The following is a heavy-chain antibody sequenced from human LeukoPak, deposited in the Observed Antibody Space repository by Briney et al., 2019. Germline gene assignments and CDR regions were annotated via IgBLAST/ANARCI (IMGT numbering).Heavy chain of an antibody. V-gene: IGHV3-23*01. CDR1: GFTFSSYA. J-gene: IGHJ4*02. D-gene: IGHD6-13*01. CDR2: ISGSGGST. Sequence: GGSLRLSCAASGFTFSSYAMSWVRQAPGKGLEWVSGISGSGGSTYYADSVKGRFTISRDNSKNTLYLQMNTLRAEDTALYYCAKDFRQQLVRGLDYWGQGTLVTVSS. CDR3: AKDFRQQLVRGLDY.